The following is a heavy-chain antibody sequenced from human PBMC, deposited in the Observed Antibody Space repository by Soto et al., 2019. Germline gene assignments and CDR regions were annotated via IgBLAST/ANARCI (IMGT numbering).Heavy chain of an antibody. CDR1: GVSVSSDIYY. V-gene: IGHV4-31*03. J-gene: IGHJ6*02. Sequence: SETLSLTCSVSGVSVSSDIYYWSWIRHHPGKGLEWIGYIYYSGNTYYNPSLGGRVTISLDTSKNHFSLRLRSVTPADTAVYYCARYPVVVVPAANYGLDVWGQGTTVTVSS. D-gene: IGHD2-2*01. CDR3: ARYPVVVVPAANYGLDV. CDR2: IYYSGNT.